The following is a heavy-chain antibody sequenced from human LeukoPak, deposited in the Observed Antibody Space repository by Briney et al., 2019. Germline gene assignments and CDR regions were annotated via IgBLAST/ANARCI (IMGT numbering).Heavy chain of an antibody. Sequence: GGSLRLSCAASGFTFSSYEMNWVRQAPGKGLEWVSYISSTPSYTNYADSVKGRFTISRDNAKNSLYLQMNSLRAEDTAVYYCVRGGGRVRLSYWGQGTLVTVSS. V-gene: IGHV3-48*03. CDR3: VRGGGRVRLSY. CDR2: ISSTPSYT. D-gene: IGHD4-23*01. CDR1: GFTFSSYE. J-gene: IGHJ4*02.